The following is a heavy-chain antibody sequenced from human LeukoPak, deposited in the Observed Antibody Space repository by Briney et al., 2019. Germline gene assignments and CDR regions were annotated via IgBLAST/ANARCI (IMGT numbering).Heavy chain of an antibody. CDR3: ARIKSGDYGGNSRLRPLYAFDI. J-gene: IGHJ3*02. CDR1: GYSFTSYW. D-gene: IGHD4-23*01. V-gene: IGHV5-51*01. CDR2: IYPGDSDT. Sequence: GESLKISCKGSGYSFTSYWIGWVRQMPGKGLEWMGIIYPGDSDTRYSPSFQGQVTISADKSISTAYLQWSSLKASDTAMYYCARIKSGDYGGNSRLRPLYAFDIWGQGTMVTVSS.